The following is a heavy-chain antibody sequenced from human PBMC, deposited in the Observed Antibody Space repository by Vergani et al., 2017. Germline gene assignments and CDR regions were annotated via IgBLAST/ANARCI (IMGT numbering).Heavy chain of an antibody. CDR2: IYTSGST. J-gene: IGHJ3*01. V-gene: IGHV4-61*02. CDR1: GGSISSGSYY. Sequence: QVQLQESGPGLVKPSQTLSPTCTVSGGSISSGSYYWSWIRQPAGKGLEWIGRIYTSGSTNYNPSLKSRVTISVDTSKNQFSLKLSSVTAADTAVYYCARESRLTAYLVQLPLFDFWGQGTMVTVSS. D-gene: IGHD1-1*01. CDR3: ARESRLTAYLVQLPLFDF.